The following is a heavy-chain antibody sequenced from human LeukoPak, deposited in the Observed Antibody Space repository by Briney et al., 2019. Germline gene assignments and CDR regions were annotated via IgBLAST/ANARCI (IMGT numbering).Heavy chain of an antibody. J-gene: IGHJ5*02. V-gene: IGHV3-7*01. CDR1: GFTFSDYW. Sequence: PGASLRLSCAASGFTFSDYWMAWGRQAPGKGLEWVANIWPDGSDTYHVDSVRGRFAISRDNAQYLLNLQMNSLRAEDSAVYYCARWGVNAGLDRWGQGTLVIVSS. D-gene: IGHD3-10*01. CDR3: ARWGVNAGLDR. CDR2: IWPDGSDT.